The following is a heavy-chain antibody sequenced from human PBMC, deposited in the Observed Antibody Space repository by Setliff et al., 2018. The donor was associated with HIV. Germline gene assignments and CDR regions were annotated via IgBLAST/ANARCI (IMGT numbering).Heavy chain of an antibody. D-gene: IGHD3-16*01. CDR3: ATYPRPPYDFEY. V-gene: IGHV4-59*11. J-gene: IGHJ4*02. Sequence: SETLSLTCAVSGASMSGHYWSWLRQPPGKTLEWIGYVYYTGTTNYNPSLQSRVTISLDTSKSQFSLKLTSATAADTAVYYCATYPRPPYDFEYWGQGNLVTVSS. CDR1: GASMSGHY. CDR2: VYYTGTT.